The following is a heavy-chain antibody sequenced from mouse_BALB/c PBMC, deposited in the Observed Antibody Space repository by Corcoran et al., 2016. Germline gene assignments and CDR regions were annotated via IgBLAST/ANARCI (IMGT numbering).Heavy chain of an antibody. J-gene: IGHJ3*01. D-gene: IGHD1-1*01. V-gene: IGHV1S136*01. CDR2: INPYNDGT. CDR1: GYTFTSYV. CDR3: VCPAYITAVVEEFAY. Sequence: EVQLQQSGPELVKPGASVKMSCKASGYTFTSYVMHWVKQKPGQGLEWIGYINPYNDGTKYNEKFKGKATLTSDKSSSTAYMELSSLTSEDSAVVYCVCPAYITAVVEEFAYWGQGTLVTVSA.